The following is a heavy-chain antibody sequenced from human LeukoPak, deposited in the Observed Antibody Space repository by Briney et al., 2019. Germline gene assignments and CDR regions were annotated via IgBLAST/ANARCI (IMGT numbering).Heavy chain of an antibody. D-gene: IGHD3-10*01. Sequence: GSLRLSCAASGFTVSSNYMSWVRQAPGKGLEWVSVIYSGGSTYYADSVKGRFTISRDNSKNTLYLQMNSLRAEDTAVYYCASWVVRGFRSYYYYGMDVWGQGTTVTVSS. CDR1: GFTVSSNY. V-gene: IGHV3-53*01. J-gene: IGHJ6*02. CDR3: ASWVVRGFRSYYYYGMDV. CDR2: IYSGGST.